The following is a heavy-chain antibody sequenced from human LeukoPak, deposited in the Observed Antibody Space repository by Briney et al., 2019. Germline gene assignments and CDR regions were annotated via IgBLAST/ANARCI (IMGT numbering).Heavy chain of an antibody. CDR1: GFTFSSYA. Sequence: GGSLRLSCAASGFTFSSYAMSWVRQAPGKGLEWVAFIRYDGNSKLYADSVKGRFTISRDNSKNTLYLQMNSLRAEDTAVYYCAKPTGVNTVTAPFEYWGQGTLGTVSS. V-gene: IGHV3-30*02. D-gene: IGHD4-17*01. J-gene: IGHJ4*02. CDR2: IRYDGNSK. CDR3: AKPTGVNTVTAPFEY.